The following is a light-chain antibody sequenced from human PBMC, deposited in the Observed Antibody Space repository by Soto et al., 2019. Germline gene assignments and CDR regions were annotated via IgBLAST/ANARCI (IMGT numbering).Light chain of an antibody. V-gene: IGKV1-5*01. CDR1: QSISSW. CDR3: QQYDGYSPWT. J-gene: IGKJ1*01. Sequence: DIQMTQSPSALSASVGDRATITCRASQSISSWLAWYQQKPGKAPKLLIYDASTLQSGVPSRYSGSGSGTEFTLTISNLQPDDFATYYCQQYDGYSPWTFGQGTKVDI. CDR2: DAS.